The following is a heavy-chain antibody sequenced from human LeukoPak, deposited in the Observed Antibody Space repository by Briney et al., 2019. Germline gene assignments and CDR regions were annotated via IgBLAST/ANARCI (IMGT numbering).Heavy chain of an antibody. J-gene: IGHJ2*01. CDR3: ARGPGVQLWLVTYFDL. CDR2: INHSGST. Sequence: KASETLSLTCAVYGGSFSGYYWSWIRQPPGKGLEWIGEINHSGSTNYNPSLKSRVTISVDTSKNQFSLKLSSVTAADTAVYYRARGPGVQLWLVTYFDLWGRGTLVTVSS. V-gene: IGHV4-34*01. D-gene: IGHD5-18*01. CDR1: GGSFSGYY.